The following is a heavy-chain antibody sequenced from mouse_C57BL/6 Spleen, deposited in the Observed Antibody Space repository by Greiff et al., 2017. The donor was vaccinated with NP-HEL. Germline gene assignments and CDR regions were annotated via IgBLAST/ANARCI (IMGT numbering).Heavy chain of an antibody. V-gene: IGHV1-85*01. D-gene: IGHD3-3*01. CDR1: GYTFTSYD. CDR3: ARGEGRTLLAY. J-gene: IGHJ3*01. Sequence: VKLKESGPELVKPGASVKLSCKASGYTFTSYDINWVKQRPGQGLEWIGWIYPRDGSTKYNEKFKGKATLTVDTSSSTAYMELHSLTSEDSAVYFCARGEGRTLLAYWGQGTLVTVSA. CDR2: IYPRDGST.